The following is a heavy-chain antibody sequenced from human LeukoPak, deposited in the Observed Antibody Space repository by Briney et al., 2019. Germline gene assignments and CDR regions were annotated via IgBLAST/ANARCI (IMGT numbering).Heavy chain of an antibody. D-gene: IGHD3-10*01. Sequence: GGSLRLSCAASGFTFSSYAMHCVRQAPGKGLEWVAVISYDGSNKYYADSAKGRFTISRDTSKNTLYLQMNSPRAEETAVYYCAREGADITVVRGFIFWGQGTLVTVSS. CDR1: GFTFSSYA. CDR3: AREGADITVVRGFIF. J-gene: IGHJ4*02. V-gene: IGHV3-30*14. CDR2: ISYDGSNK.